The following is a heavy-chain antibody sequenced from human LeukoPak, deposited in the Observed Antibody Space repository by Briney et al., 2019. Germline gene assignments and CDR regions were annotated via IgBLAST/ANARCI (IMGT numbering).Heavy chain of an antibody. J-gene: IGHJ6*03. Sequence: SETLSLTCTVSGGSISSYYWSWIRQPAGKGLEWIGRIYTSGSTNYNPSLKSRVAISVDTSKNQFSLKLSSVTAADTAVYYCARALSVGTKNGDYYMDVWGKGTTVTVSS. CDR2: IYTSGST. D-gene: IGHD2-15*01. V-gene: IGHV4-4*07. CDR1: GGSISSYY. CDR3: ARALSVGTKNGDYYMDV.